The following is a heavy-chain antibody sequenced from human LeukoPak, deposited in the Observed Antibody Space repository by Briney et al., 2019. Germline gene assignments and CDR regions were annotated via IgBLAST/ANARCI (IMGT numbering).Heavy chain of an antibody. CDR2: IYWSGST. D-gene: IGHD3-22*01. CDR1: GGSINRYY. CDR3: ARCAYYHDGSAYYQVIDY. Sequence: SETLSLTCTVSGGSINRYYWSWIRQTPGKGLEWIGYIYWSGSTNYNPSLKSRVTISVDTSKNQFSLKLSSVTAADTAVYYCARCAYYHDGSAYYQVIDYWGQGTLVTVS. V-gene: IGHV4-59*08. J-gene: IGHJ4*02.